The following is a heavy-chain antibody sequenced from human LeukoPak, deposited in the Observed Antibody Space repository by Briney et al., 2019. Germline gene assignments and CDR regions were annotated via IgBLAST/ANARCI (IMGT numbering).Heavy chain of an antibody. Sequence: ASVKVSCKASGGTFSSYAISWVRQAPGQGLEWMGGIIPIFGTANYAQKFQGRVTITADESTSTAYMELSSLRSEDTAVYYCGYCTNGVCYPPGNYYYYYGMDVWGQGTTVTVS. CDR2: IIPIFGTA. CDR3: GYCTNGVCYPPGNYYYYYGMDV. CDR1: GGTFSSYA. D-gene: IGHD2-8*01. V-gene: IGHV1-69*13. J-gene: IGHJ6*02.